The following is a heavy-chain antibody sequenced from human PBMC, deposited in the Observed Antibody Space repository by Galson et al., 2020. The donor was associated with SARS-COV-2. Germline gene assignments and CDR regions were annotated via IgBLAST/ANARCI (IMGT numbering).Heavy chain of an antibody. D-gene: IGHD6-13*01. CDR3: ARGTYSAAGTRYYYYMDV. CDR1: GFTFSSYD. V-gene: IGHV3-13*04. Sequence: SCAASGFTFSSYDMHWVRQATGKGLEWVSAIGTAGDTYYPGSVKGRFTISRENAKNSLYLQMNSLRAGDTAVYYCARGTYSAAGTRYYYYMDVWGKGTTVTVSS. CDR2: IGTAGDT. J-gene: IGHJ6*03.